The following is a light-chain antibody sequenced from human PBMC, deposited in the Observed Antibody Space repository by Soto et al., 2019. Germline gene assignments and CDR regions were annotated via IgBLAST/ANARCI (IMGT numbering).Light chain of an antibody. CDR2: AAS. V-gene: IGKV1-9*01. CDR1: QAISSS. Sequence: DIQLTQSRSFLSASVGDKVTITCRASQAISSSLAWYQQNPGKAPKLLIYAASTLQSGVPSRFSGSGSGTEFTLTLSSLQPEDFATYYCQQLNSYPLTFGGGAKVEI. J-gene: IGKJ4*01. CDR3: QQLNSYPLT.